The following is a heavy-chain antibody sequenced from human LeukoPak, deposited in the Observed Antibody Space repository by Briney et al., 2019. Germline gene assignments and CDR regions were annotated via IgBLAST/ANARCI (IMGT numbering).Heavy chain of an antibody. V-gene: IGHV3-30-3*01. D-gene: IGHD6-13*01. CDR3: ARHPPGPQQLVLFDP. CDR1: GFTFSSYA. J-gene: IGHJ5*02. CDR2: ISYDGSNK. Sequence: GGSLRLSCAASGFTFSSYAMHWVRQAPGKGREWVAVISYDGSNKYYADSVKGRFTISRDNSKNTLYLQMNSLRAEDTAVYYCARHPPGPQQLVLFDPWGQGTLVTVSS.